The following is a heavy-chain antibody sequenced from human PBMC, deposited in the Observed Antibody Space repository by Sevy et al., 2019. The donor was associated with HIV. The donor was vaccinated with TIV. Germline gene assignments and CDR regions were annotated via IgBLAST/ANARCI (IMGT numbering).Heavy chain of an antibody. J-gene: IGHJ4*02. D-gene: IGHD3-3*01. CDR3: SRDFTIFGVVSGIDY. CDR1: GFTFRTYS. V-gene: IGHV3-21*01. CDR2: ISDDSRYI. Sequence: GGSLRLSCAASGFTFRTYSMNWVRQAPGKGLEWLSSISDDSRYIYYSDSGKGRFTISRANAKNLLFLQMNNLRVEDTAIYYWSRDFTIFGVVSGIDYWGQGNLVTVSS.